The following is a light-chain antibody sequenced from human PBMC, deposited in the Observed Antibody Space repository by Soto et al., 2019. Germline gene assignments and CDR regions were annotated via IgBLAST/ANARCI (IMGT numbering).Light chain of an antibody. J-gene: IGLJ1*01. CDR2: DVS. CDR3: CSYAGSYTYV. CDR1: SSDVGGYNY. V-gene: IGLV2-11*01. Sequence: SALPQPRSVSGSPGQSVTISCTGTSSDVGGYNYVSWYQQHPGKAPTLMIYDVSKRPSGVPDRFSGSKSGNTASLTISGLQAEDEADYYCCSYAGSYTYVFGTGTKVTVL.